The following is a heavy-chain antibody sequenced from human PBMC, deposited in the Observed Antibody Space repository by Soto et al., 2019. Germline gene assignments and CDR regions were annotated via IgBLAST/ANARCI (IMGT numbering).Heavy chain of an antibody. V-gene: IGHV1-46*03. CDR2: INPSGGST. J-gene: IGHJ5*02. CDR1: GYTFTSYY. Sequence: QVQLVQSGAEVKKPGASVKVSCKASGYTFTSYYMHCVRQAPGQGLEWMGIINPSGGSTSYAQKFQGRVTMTRDTSTSTVYMELSSLRSEDTAVYYCAREGIAAAGYNWFDPWGQGTLVTVSS. D-gene: IGHD6-13*01. CDR3: AREGIAAAGYNWFDP.